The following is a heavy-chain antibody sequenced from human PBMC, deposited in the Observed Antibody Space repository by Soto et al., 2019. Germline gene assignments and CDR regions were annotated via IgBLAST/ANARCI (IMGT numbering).Heavy chain of an antibody. D-gene: IGHD3-10*01. Sequence: SETLSLTCTVSGGSISSYYWSWIRQPPGKGLEWIGYIYYSGSTNYNPSLKSRVTISVDTSKNQFSLKLSSVTVADTAVYYCARHAPYGPIDYWGQGTLVTVS. CDR3: ARHAPYGPIDY. CDR1: GGSISSYY. V-gene: IGHV4-59*08. CDR2: IYYSGST. J-gene: IGHJ4*02.